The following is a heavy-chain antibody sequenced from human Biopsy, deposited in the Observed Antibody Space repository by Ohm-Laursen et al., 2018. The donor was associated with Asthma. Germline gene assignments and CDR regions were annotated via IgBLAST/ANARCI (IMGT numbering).Heavy chain of an antibody. Sequence: SVKVSCKASGYTFINYAIHWVRQAPGHSLEWMGWINAANGNTKYSQKFQGRLTIGRDTSASTAYMDPSSLRSEDTAVYYCARTYYDFLTGQVNDAFALWGQGTMVTVSS. CDR1: GYTFINYA. CDR2: INAANGNT. D-gene: IGHD3-9*01. J-gene: IGHJ3*01. V-gene: IGHV1-3*01. CDR3: ARTYYDFLTGQVNDAFAL.